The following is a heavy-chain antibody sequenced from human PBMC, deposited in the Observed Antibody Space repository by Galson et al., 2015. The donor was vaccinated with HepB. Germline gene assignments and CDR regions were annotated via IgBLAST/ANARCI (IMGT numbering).Heavy chain of an antibody. D-gene: IGHD6-13*01. CDR3: ARDHYSSSWYIGYYYYGMDV. V-gene: IGHV3-7*03. J-gene: IGHJ6*02. CDR1: GFTFSSYW. Sequence: SLRLSCAASGFTFSSYWMSWVRQAPGKGLEWVANIKQDGSEKYYVDSVKGRFTISRDNAKNSLYLQMNSLRAEDTAVYYCARDHYSSSWYIGYYYYGMDVWGQGTTVTVSS. CDR2: IKQDGSEK.